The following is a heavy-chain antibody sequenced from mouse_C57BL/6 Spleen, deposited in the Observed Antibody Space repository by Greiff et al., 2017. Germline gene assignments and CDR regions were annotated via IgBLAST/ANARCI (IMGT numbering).Heavy chain of an antibody. CDR3: ARHEVGQPGYFDC. Sequence: VQLKQSGAEPVKSGASAKLSGKATGHTYTEYTIHWVKQRSGQGLERIGWFYPGSGSIKYNEKFKEKATLTADKSSSTVYMELSRLTSEDSAVYFCARHEVGQPGYFDCWGQGSTLTVSS. CDR1: GHTYTEYT. V-gene: IGHV1-62-2*01. J-gene: IGHJ2*01. CDR2: FYPGSGSI. D-gene: IGHD6-1*01.